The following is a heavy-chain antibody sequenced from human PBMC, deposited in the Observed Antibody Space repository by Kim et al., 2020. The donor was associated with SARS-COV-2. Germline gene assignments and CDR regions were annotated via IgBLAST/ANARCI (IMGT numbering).Heavy chain of an antibody. Sequence: SETLSLTCAVYGGSFSGYYWSWIRQPPGKGLEWIGEINHSGSTNYNPSLKSRVTISVDTSKNQFSLKLSSVTAADTAVYYCARWGSTNGLYYYYGMDVWG. CDR2: INHSGST. V-gene: IGHV4-34*01. CDR3: ARWGSTNGLYYYYGMDV. D-gene: IGHD1-1*01. J-gene: IGHJ6*01. CDR1: GGSFSGYY.